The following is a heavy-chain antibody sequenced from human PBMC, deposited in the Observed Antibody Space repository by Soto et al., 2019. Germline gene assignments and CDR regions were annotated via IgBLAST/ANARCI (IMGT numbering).Heavy chain of an antibody. CDR3: AKPQRRDRNYYDSSGYLLPPDAFDI. D-gene: IGHD3-22*01. CDR1: RFTFSSYV. Sequence: GGSLRLSCAASRFTFSSYVMSWVRQAPGKGLEWVSAISGSGGSTYYTDSVKGRFTISRDNSKNTLYLQMNSLRAEDTAVYYCAKPQRRDRNYYDSSGYLLPPDAFDIWGQGTMVTVSS. V-gene: IGHV3-23*01. J-gene: IGHJ3*02. CDR2: ISGSGGST.